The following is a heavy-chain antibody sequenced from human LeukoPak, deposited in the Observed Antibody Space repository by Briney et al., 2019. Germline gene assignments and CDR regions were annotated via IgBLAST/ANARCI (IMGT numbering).Heavy chain of an antibody. J-gene: IGHJ4*02. CDR2: ISYSGSI. CDR1: GGSISTYY. D-gene: IGHD6-13*01. Sequence: PSETLSLTCTVSGGSISTYYWSWIRQPPGQRLEWIGYISYSGSINYNPSLKSRVTISVDTSKTQFSLKLSSVIAADTAVYYCARDPVAAGQIDSWGQGTLVTVSS. CDR3: ARDPVAAGQIDS. V-gene: IGHV4-59*01.